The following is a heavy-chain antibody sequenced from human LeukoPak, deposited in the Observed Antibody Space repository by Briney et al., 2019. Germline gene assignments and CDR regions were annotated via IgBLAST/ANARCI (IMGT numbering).Heavy chain of an antibody. Sequence: ASVKVSCKASGYTFPSYFMHWVRQAPGQGLEWMGIINPTGGSTTYAQKLQGRVTMTTDTSTSTAYMELRSLRSDDTAVYYCARDSGSYYEWFDPWGQGTLVTVSS. D-gene: IGHD1-26*01. V-gene: IGHV1-46*01. J-gene: IGHJ5*02. CDR2: INPTGGST. CDR1: GYTFPSYF. CDR3: ARDSGSYYEWFDP.